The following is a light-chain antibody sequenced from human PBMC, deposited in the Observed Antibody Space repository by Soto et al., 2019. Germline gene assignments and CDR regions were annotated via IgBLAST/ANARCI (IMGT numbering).Light chain of an antibody. CDR2: DVS. Sequence: QSVLTQPASVSGSPGQSITISCTGTSSDVGGYNYVSWYQQHPGKAPKLMIYDVSNRPSGVSNRFSGSTSGNTASLTISGLQADDEADYYCSSYTSSSTLVFGTGTKVTVL. CDR1: SSDVGGYNY. V-gene: IGLV2-14*01. J-gene: IGLJ1*01. CDR3: SSYTSSSTLV.